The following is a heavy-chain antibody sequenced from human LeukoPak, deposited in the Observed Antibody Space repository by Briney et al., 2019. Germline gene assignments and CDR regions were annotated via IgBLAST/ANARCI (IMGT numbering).Heavy chain of an antibody. CDR3: AKAGKPVMGYCSSTSCYEEAFDV. V-gene: IGHV3-23*01. D-gene: IGHD2-2*01. CDR1: GFTFSSFA. J-gene: IGHJ3*01. Sequence: GGSLRLSCAASGFTFSSFAMSWVRQAPGKGLEWVSAISGSAGSTYYADSVKGRFTISRDNSKRTLYLQMNSLRAEDTAMYYCAKAGKPVMGYCSSTSCYEEAFDVWGQGTMVTVSA. CDR2: ISGSAGST.